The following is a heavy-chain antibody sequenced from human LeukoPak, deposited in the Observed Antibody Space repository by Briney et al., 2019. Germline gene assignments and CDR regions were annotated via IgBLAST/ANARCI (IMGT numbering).Heavy chain of an antibody. D-gene: IGHD2-15*01. Sequence: GRSLRLSCAASGFTFSSYGMHWVRQAPAKGLEWVAVISNDGRSKYYADSVKGRFTISRDNSKNTLYLQVNSLRAEDTAVYSCAREACSGSCHSDYFDYWGLGTLVTVSS. J-gene: IGHJ4*02. CDR3: AREACSGSCHSDYFDY. V-gene: IGHV3-30*03. CDR1: GFTFSSYG. CDR2: ISNDGRSK.